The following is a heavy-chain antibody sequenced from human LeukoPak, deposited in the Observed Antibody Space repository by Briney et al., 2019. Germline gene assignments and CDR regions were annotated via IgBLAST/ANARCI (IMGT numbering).Heavy chain of an antibody. CDR3: ARVHIVTGTYFDS. Sequence: SETLSLTCTVSGDSMSGYSWSWLRQPAGKELEWIGRIYSSYFTEYNLSLDGRVTMSIDTSKNQFSLMLDPVTAADTAVYYCARVHIVTGTYFDSWGQGALVTVSS. CDR1: GDSMSGYS. V-gene: IGHV4-4*07. D-gene: IGHD3-10*01. CDR2: IYSSYFT. J-gene: IGHJ4*02.